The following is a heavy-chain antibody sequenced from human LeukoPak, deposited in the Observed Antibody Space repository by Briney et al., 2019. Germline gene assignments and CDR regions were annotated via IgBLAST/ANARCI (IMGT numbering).Heavy chain of an antibody. CDR3: ARDGVTTSKSYFDY. Sequence: ASVKVPCKASGGTFSSYAISWVRQAPGQGLEWMGGIIPIFGTANYAQKFQGRVTITADESTSTAYMELSSLRSEDTAVYYCARDGVTTSKSYFDYWGQGTLVTVSS. D-gene: IGHD4-17*01. J-gene: IGHJ4*02. V-gene: IGHV1-69*13. CDR1: GGTFSSYA. CDR2: IIPIFGTA.